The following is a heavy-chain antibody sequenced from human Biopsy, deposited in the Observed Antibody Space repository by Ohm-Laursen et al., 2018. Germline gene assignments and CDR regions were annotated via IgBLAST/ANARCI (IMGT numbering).Heavy chain of an antibody. CDR2: IYYSVMT. D-gene: IGHD4-11*01. J-gene: IGHJ6*02. CDR1: GGSFTGHY. Sequence: GTLSLTYIVSGGSFTGHYWSWIRQPPGKGLEWIGHIYYSVMTNYNPSLQSRVSISVDTSRNQVSLTLSSVTAADTAVYYCARDSGILNYGNFKYYHYYGMDVWGQGTKVTVSS. V-gene: IGHV4-59*11. CDR3: ARDSGILNYGNFKYYHYYGMDV.